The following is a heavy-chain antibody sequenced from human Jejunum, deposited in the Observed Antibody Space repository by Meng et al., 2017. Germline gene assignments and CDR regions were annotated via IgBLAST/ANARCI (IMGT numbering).Heavy chain of an antibody. V-gene: IGHV6-1*01. CDR1: GDSVSSNSAA. J-gene: IGHJ5*01. CDR2: TYYRSEWFH. Sequence: HAQQPQPGPMRLKPSLPLPRPCFTPGDSVSSNSAAWNWIRQSPSRGLEWLGRTYYRSEWFHDYALSVQGRLTINSDTSKNQFSLQLNSVTPEDAAIYYCASGWALNSWGQGILVTVSS. D-gene: IGHD5-24*01. CDR3: ASGWALNS.